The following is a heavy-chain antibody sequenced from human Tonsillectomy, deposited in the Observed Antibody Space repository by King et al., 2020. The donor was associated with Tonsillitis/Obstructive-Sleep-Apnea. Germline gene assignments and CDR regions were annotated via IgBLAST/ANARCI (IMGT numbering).Heavy chain of an antibody. V-gene: IGHV4-61*01. CDR3: ARVCIAAVRGDYYYYMDV. D-gene: IGHD6-13*01. Sequence: QLQESGPGLVKPSETLSLTCNVSGGSVSSGSYYWSWIRQLPGKGLEWIGYISHSGSTNSNSSLKSRVTISVDTYTNQFSLRLSSVAAADTAMYYCARVCIAAVRGDYYYYMDVWGKGTTVTVSS. J-gene: IGHJ6*03. CDR2: ISHSGST. CDR1: GGSVSSGSYY.